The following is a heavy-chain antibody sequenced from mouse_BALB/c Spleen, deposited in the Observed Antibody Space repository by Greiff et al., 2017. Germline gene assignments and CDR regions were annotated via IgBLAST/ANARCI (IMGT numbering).Heavy chain of an antibody. J-gene: IGHJ4*01. D-gene: IGHD2-2*01. CDR3: ARDYGYDDYAMDY. Sequence: QVHVKQSGAELVRPGVSVKISCKGSGYTFTDYAMHWVKQSHAKSLEWIGVISTYYGDASYNQKFKGKATMTVDKSSSTAYMELARLTSEDSAIYYCARDYGYDDYAMDYWGQGTSVTVSS. CDR1: GYTFTDYA. V-gene: IGHV1S137*01. CDR2: ISTYYGDA.